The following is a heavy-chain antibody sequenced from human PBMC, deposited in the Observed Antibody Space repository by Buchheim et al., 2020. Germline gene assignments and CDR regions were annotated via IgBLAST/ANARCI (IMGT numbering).Heavy chain of an antibody. CDR2: INHSGST. Sequence: QVQLPQWGAGLLKPSETLSLTCAVYGGSFSGYYWSWIRQPPGKGLEWIGEINHSGSTNYNPSLKSRVTISVDTSKNQFSLKLSSVTAADTAVYYCARNGLCSGGSCYSNWFDPWGQGTL. V-gene: IGHV4-34*01. J-gene: IGHJ5*02. CDR1: GGSFSGYY. CDR3: ARNGLCSGGSCYSNWFDP. D-gene: IGHD2-15*01.